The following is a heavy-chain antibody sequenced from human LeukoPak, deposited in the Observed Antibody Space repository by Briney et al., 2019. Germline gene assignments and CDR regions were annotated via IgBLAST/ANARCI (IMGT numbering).Heavy chain of an antibody. CDR2: INHNGNVN. Sequence: GGSLRLSCAASGFTFSSYWMNWARQAPGKGLEWVASINHNGNVNYYVDSVKGRFTISRDNAKKSLYLQMSNLRAEDTAVYFCARGGGLDVWGQGPRSPSP. J-gene: IGHJ6*02. V-gene: IGHV3-7*03. CDR1: GFTFSSYW. CDR3: ARGGGLDV.